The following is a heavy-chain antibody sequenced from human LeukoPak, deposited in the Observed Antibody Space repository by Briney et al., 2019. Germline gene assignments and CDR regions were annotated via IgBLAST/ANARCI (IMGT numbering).Heavy chain of an antibody. Sequence: PSETLSLTCTVSGGSISSYYWSWIRQPPGKGLEWIGYIYYSGSTNYNPSLKSRVTISVDTSKNQFSLKLSSVTAADTAVYYCARDLSSSWPPTYWYFDLWGRGTLVTVSS. D-gene: IGHD6-13*01. J-gene: IGHJ2*01. V-gene: IGHV4-59*01. CDR2: IYYSGST. CDR1: GGSISSYY. CDR3: ARDLSSSWPPTYWYFDL.